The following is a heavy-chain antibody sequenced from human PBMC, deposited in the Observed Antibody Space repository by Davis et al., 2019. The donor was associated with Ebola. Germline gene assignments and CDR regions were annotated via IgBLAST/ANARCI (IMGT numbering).Heavy chain of an antibody. CDR1: GYTFTSYD. CDR2: IIPILGIA. J-gene: IGHJ3*02. D-gene: IGHD1-26*01. V-gene: IGHV1-69*04. CDR3: ARCGIVGATNAFDI. Sequence: SVTVSCKASGYTFTSYDINWVRQAPGQGLEWMGRIIPILGIANYAQKFQGRVTITADESTSTAYMELSSLRSEDTAVYYCARCGIVGATNAFDIWGQGTMVTVSS.